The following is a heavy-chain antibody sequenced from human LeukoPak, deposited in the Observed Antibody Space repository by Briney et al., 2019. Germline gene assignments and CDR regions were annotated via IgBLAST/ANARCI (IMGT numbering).Heavy chain of an antibody. V-gene: IGHV3-23*01. Sequence: GGSLRLSCAASGFTFSSYAMSWVRQAPGKGLEWVSAISGSGGSTYYADSVKGRFTISGDNSKNTLYLQMNSLRAEDTAVYYCANPSGSSVAGSFDYWGQGTLVTVSS. D-gene: IGHD6-19*01. CDR2: ISGSGGST. J-gene: IGHJ4*02. CDR3: ANPSGSSVAGSFDY. CDR1: GFTFSSYA.